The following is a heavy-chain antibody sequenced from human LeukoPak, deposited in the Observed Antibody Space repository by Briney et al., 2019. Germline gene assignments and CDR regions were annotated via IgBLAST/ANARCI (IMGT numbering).Heavy chain of an antibody. D-gene: IGHD5-24*01. V-gene: IGHV1-2*06. CDR2: INPNSGGT. Sequence: ASVKVSCKASGYTFTGYYMHWVRQAPGQGLEWMGRINPNSGGTNYAQKFQGRVTMTRDTSISTAYMELSSLRSEDTAVYYCARGRWLQSGVADWGQGALVTVSS. CDR3: ARGRWLQSGVAD. J-gene: IGHJ4*02. CDR1: GYTFTGYY.